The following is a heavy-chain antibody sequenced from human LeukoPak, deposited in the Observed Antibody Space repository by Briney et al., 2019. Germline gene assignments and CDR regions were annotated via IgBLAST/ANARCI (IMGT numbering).Heavy chain of an antibody. Sequence: GGSLRLSCAASGFTFDDYAMHWVRQAPGKGLEWVSGISWNSGSIGYADSVKGRFTISRDNAKNSLYLQMNSLRAEDTALYYCAKRARGYGDYSLDYWGQGTLVTVSS. D-gene: IGHD4-17*01. CDR3: AKRARGYGDYSLDY. J-gene: IGHJ4*02. V-gene: IGHV3-9*01. CDR2: ISWNSGSI. CDR1: GFTFDDYA.